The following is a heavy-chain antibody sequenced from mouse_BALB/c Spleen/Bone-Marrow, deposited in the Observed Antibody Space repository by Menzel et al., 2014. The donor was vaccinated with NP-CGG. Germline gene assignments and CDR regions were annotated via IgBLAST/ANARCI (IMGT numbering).Heavy chain of an antibody. CDR1: GFSLTTYD. CDR2: IWTGGDT. CDR3: IRVLDY. Sequence: QVQLQQSGPGLVAPSQSLSITCTVSGFSLTTYDIGWIRQSPGKGLEWLGVIWTGGDTNYNSAFMSRLSITKDNSRSQVFLKMNSQQTDGTAIYYCIRVLDYWGQGPTPTVSS. V-gene: IGHV2-9-2*01. J-gene: IGHJ2*01.